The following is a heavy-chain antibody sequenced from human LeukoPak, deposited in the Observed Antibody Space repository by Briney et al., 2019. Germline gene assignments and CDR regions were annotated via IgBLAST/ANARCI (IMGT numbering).Heavy chain of an antibody. Sequence: ASVKVSCKVSGYTLTELSMHWVRQAPGKGLEWMGGFDSEDGETIYAQKFQGRVTMTEDASTDTAYMELSSLRSEDTAVYYCATDSSSGYYLNYWGQGTLVTVSS. J-gene: IGHJ4*02. CDR2: FDSEDGET. V-gene: IGHV1-24*01. CDR1: GYTLTELS. CDR3: ATDSSSGYYLNY. D-gene: IGHD3-22*01.